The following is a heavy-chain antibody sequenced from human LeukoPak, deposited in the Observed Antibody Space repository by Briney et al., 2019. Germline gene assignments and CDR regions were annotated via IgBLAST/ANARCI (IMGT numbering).Heavy chain of an antibody. CDR2: IIPIFGTA. Sequence: SVKVSCKASGGTFSSYAISWVRQAPGQRLEWMGGIIPIFGTANYAQKFQGRVTITADESTSTAYMELSSLRSEDTAVYYCARAGYCGGDCYSDYWGQGTLVTVSS. J-gene: IGHJ4*02. V-gene: IGHV1-69*13. CDR3: ARAGYCGGDCYSDY. D-gene: IGHD2-21*01. CDR1: GGTFSSYA.